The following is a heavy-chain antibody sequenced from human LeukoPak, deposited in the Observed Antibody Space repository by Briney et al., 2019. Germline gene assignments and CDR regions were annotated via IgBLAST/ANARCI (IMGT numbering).Heavy chain of an antibody. V-gene: IGHV4-38-2*02. CDR3: ARHQLRFLEWFLPPLDY. Sequence: SETLSLTCTVSGGSIRRFYWGWIRQPPGKGLEWIGSIYHSGSTYYNPSLKSRVTISVDTSKNQFSLKLSSVTAADTAVYYCARHQLRFLEWFLPPLDYWGQGTLVTVSS. CDR1: GGSIRRFY. CDR2: IYHSGST. D-gene: IGHD3-3*01. J-gene: IGHJ4*02.